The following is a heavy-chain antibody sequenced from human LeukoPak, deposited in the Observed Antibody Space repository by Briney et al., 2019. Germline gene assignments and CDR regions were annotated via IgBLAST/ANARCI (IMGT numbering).Heavy chain of an antibody. J-gene: IGHJ3*02. Sequence: GGSLRLSCAASGFTFSNYAMSWVRQAPGKGLEWVSGISGSGGSTYYAGSVKGRFTVSRDNSKNTLYLQMNSLRAEDTAVYYCAKSCFGYNLPPSDAFDIWGQGTMVTVSS. CDR1: GFTFSNYA. CDR2: ISGSGGST. D-gene: IGHD5-24*01. V-gene: IGHV3-23*01. CDR3: AKSCFGYNLPPSDAFDI.